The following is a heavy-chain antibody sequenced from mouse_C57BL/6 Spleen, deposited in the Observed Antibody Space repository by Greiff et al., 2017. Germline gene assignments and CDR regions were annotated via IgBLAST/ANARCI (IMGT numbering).Heavy chain of an antibody. D-gene: IGHD1-1*01. CDR2: IDPSDSYT. CDR3: ARWDYGMMDY. Sequence: VQLQQPGAELVMPGASVKLSCKASGYTFTSYWMHWVKQRPGQGLEWIGEIDPSDSYTNYNQKFKGKSTLTVDKSSSTAYMQLSSLTSEDSAVYYCARWDYGMMDYWGQGTSVTVSS. V-gene: IGHV1-69*01. CDR1: GYTFTSYW. J-gene: IGHJ4*01.